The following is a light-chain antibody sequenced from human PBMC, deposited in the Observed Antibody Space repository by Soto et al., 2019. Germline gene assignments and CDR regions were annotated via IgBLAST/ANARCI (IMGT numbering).Light chain of an antibody. J-gene: IGLJ2*01. CDR1: SSNIGAGFD. CDR3: QSYDSSLSAVV. Sequence: QSVLTQPPSVSGAPGQRVAISCTGSSSNIGAGFDVHWYQQFPGTAPKLLIYDNNTRPSGVPDRFSGSKSGTSASLAITGLQAEDEADYYCQSYDSSLSAVVFGGGTKLTVL. V-gene: IGLV1-40*01. CDR2: DNN.